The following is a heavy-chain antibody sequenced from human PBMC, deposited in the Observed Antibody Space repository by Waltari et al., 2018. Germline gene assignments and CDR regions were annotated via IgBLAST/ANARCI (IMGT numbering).Heavy chain of an antibody. D-gene: IGHD3-9*01. CDR1: GYTFPAYY. CDR3: ARGQDDILTGPDY. CDR2: INPNSGGT. Sequence: QVQLVQSGAEVKKPGASVKVSCKASGYTFPAYYMRRVRQAPGQGLEWMGWINPNSGGTNYAQKFQGRVTMTRDTSISTAYMELSRLRSDDTAVYYCARGQDDILTGPDYWGQGTLVTVSS. V-gene: IGHV1-2*02. J-gene: IGHJ4*02.